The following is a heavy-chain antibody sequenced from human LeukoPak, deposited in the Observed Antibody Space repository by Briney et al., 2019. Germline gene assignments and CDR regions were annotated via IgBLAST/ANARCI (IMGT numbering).Heavy chain of an antibody. CDR2: ISAYNGNT. CDR3: AGYEGSDYVWGSYRYTFDY. V-gene: IGHV1-18*01. J-gene: IGHJ4*02. Sequence: ASVKVSCKASGYTFTSYGISWVRQAPGQGLEWMGWISAYNGNTNYAQKLQGRVTMTTDTSTSTAYMELRSLRSDDTAVYYCAGYEGSDYVWGSYRYTFDYWGQGTLVTVSS. D-gene: IGHD3-16*02. CDR1: GYTFTSYG.